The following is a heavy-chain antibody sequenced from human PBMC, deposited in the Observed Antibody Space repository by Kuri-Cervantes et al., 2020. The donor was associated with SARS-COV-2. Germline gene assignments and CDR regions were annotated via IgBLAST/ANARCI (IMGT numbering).Heavy chain of an antibody. D-gene: IGHD6-19*01. CDR2: IYYSGST. V-gene: IGHV4-59*01. J-gene: IGHJ6*03. CDR3: ASGGSSGWTTYYYYYYMDV. CDR1: GGSFSGYY. Sequence: SETLSLTCAVYGGSFSGYYWSWIRQPPGKGLEWIGYIYYSGSTNYNPSLKSRVTISVDTSKNQFSLKLSSVTAADTAVYYCASGGSSGWTTYYYYYYMDVWGKGTTVTVSS.